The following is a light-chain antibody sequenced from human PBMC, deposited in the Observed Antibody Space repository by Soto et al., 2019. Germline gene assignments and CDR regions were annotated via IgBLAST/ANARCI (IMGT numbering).Light chain of an antibody. Sequence: QSVLAQPPSVSGAPGQRVTISCTWSSSNIGASSDIHWYRHLPGTAPQLLLYGSYNRPPGVPDRFSGSKSATSASLAITGFRAEDGAVYYCQPYDSGWGFYVLGGGTRATAL. CDR1: SSNIGASSD. CDR3: QPYDSGWGFYV. CDR2: GSY. V-gene: IGLV1-40*01. J-gene: IGLJ1*01.